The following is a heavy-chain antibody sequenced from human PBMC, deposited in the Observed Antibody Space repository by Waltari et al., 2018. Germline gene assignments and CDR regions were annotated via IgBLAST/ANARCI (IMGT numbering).Heavy chain of an antibody. CDR3: ASRTTTVTNDRLYYFDY. CDR1: GGSISSSSYY. Sequence: QLQLQESGPGRVKPSETLSLTCTVSGGSISSSSYYWGWIRQPPGKGLEWIGSIYYSGSTYYNPSLKSRVTITVDTSKNQFSLKLSSVTAADTAVYYCASRTTTVTNDRLYYFDYWGQGTLVTVSS. CDR2: IYYSGST. D-gene: IGHD4-17*01. V-gene: IGHV4-39*07. J-gene: IGHJ4*02.